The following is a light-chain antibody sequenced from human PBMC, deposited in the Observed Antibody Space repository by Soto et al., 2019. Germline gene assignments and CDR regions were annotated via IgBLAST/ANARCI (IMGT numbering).Light chain of an antibody. Sequence: AIQMTQSPSSLSASVGDTVTITCRASQGIRNDLGWYQQKPGKAPNLLIYAASSLQSGVPSRFSGSGSGTDFTLTIRSLQPEDFATYYCLQDYNYPRTFGQGTKVDIK. CDR1: QGIRND. J-gene: IGKJ1*01. CDR3: LQDYNYPRT. V-gene: IGKV1-6*01. CDR2: AAS.